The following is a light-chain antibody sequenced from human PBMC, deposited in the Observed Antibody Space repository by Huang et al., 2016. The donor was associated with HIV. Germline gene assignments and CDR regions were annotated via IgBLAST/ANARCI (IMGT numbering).Light chain of an antibody. Sequence: AIQLTQSPSSLSASVGDRVTITCRASQGISNSLAWYQQKPGRAPKLLIHVASILQNGVPSRFSGSGSGTDFTLTINNLQPEDFATYYCQQVSRYPRTFGQGTKVEIK. CDR2: VAS. V-gene: IGKV1-13*02. J-gene: IGKJ1*01. CDR1: QGISNS. CDR3: QQVSRYPRT.